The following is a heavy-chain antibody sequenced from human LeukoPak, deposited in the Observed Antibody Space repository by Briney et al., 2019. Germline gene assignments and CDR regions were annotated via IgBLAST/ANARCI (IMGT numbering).Heavy chain of an antibody. CDR2: ISYDGSNK. J-gene: IGHJ4*02. CDR1: GFTFSSYG. CDR3: ASRPRGGAALDY. Sequence: GGSLRLSCAASGFTFSSYGMHWVRQAPGKGLEWVAVISYDGSNKYYADSVKGRFTISRDNSKNTLYLQMNSLRAEDTAVYYCASRPRGGAALDYWGQGTLVTVSS. V-gene: IGHV3-30*03. D-gene: IGHD6-6*01.